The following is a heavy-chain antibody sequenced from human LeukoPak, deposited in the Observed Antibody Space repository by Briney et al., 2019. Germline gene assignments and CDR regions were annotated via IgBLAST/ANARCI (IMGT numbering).Heavy chain of an antibody. Sequence: GGSLRLSCAASGFTFDDYVMHWVRQAPGKGLEWVSLISWDGGSTYYADSVKGRFTISRDNSKNSLYLQMNSLRAEDTALYYCAKDGCSGGSCYSGCSGSYYYYYMDVWGKGTTVTVSS. CDR1: GFTFDDYV. CDR2: ISWDGGST. CDR3: AKDGCSGGSCYSGCSGSYYYYYMDV. V-gene: IGHV3-43D*03. J-gene: IGHJ6*03. D-gene: IGHD2-15*01.